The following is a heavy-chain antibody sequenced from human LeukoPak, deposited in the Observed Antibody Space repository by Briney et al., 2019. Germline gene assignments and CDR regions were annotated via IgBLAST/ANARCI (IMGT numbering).Heavy chain of an antibody. CDR2: INHSGST. CDR1: GGSFSGYY. D-gene: IGHD1-1*01. Sequence: SETLSLTCAVYGGSFSGYYWSWIRQPPGKGLEWIGEINHSGSTNYNPSPKSRVTISVDTSKNQFSLKLSSVTAADTAVYYCARGRYPTHYYYYGMDVWGQGTTVTVSS. CDR3: ARGRYPTHYYYYGMDV. V-gene: IGHV4-34*01. J-gene: IGHJ6*02.